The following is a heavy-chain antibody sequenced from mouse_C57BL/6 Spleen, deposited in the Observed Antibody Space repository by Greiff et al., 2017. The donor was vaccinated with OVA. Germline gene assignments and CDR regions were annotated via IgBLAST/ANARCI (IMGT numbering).Heavy chain of an antibody. V-gene: IGHV1-69*01. J-gene: IGHJ3*01. D-gene: IGHD2-3*01. CDR2: IDPSDSYT. CDR1: GYTFTSYW. CDR3: ARNYDGYLWFAY. Sequence: QVQLQQPGAELVTPGASVKLSCKASGYTFTSYWMHWVKQRPGQGLEWIGEIDPSDSYTNYNQKFKGKSTLTVDKSSSTAYMQLSSLTSEDSAVYYCARNYDGYLWFAYWGQGTLVTVSA.